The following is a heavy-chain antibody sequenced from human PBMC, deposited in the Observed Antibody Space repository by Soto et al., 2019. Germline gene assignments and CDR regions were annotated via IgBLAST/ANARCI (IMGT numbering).Heavy chain of an antibody. CDR2: MSPKNGNT. J-gene: IGHJ6*02. D-gene: IGHD1-1*01. CDR1: GYTFATYD. Sequence: QVQLVQSGAEVKKPGASVKVSCKASGYTFATYDINWVRQAHGQGFEWMGWMSPKNGNTGYAQKFQGRVTMTRDTSMGTAYMELSSLTSEDTAVYYCARGVDAGMDVWGQGIMVTVSS. CDR3: ARGVDAGMDV. V-gene: IGHV1-8*01.